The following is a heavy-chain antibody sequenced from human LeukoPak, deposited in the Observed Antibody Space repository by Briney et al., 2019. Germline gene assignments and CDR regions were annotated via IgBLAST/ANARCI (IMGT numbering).Heavy chain of an antibody. CDR3: ARAEVFGVVNPDY. V-gene: IGHV4-34*01. D-gene: IGHD3-3*01. J-gene: IGHJ4*02. CDR2: INHSGST. Sequence: SETLSLTCAVYGGSFSGYYWSWIRQPPGKGLEWIGEINHSGSTNYNPSLKSRVTISVDTSKNQFSLKLSSVTAADTAVYYCARAEVFGVVNPDYWGQGTLVTVSS. CDR1: GGSFSGYY.